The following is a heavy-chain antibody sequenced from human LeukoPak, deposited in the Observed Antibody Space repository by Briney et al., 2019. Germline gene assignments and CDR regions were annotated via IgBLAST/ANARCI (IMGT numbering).Heavy chain of an antibody. Sequence: ASVKVSCKASGYTFTDYYLLWVRQAPGQGPEWIGWISPNSGGTNYAQKFQGRVTMTRDTSISTAYMELSRLRSDDTAVYYCARDRDLVVEYYYYMDVWGKGTTVTISS. CDR3: ARDRDLVVEYYYYMDV. D-gene: IGHD2-15*01. CDR1: GYTFTDYY. J-gene: IGHJ6*03. V-gene: IGHV1-2*02. CDR2: ISPNSGGT.